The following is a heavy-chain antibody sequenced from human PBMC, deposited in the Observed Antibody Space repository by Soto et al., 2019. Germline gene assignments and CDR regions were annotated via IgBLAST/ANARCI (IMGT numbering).Heavy chain of an antibody. D-gene: IGHD3-9*01. V-gene: IGHV4-39*01. CDR3: ASVNILTGYYLDN. CDR2: IYYSGGT. CDR1: GGSISSSSYF. Sequence: TLSLTCTVSGGSISSSSYFWGWIRQPPGKGLEWIGSIYYSGGTYYNPSLKSRVTISVDTSKNQFSLKLSSVTAADTAVYYCASVNILTGYYLDNWGQGTLVTVSS. J-gene: IGHJ4*02.